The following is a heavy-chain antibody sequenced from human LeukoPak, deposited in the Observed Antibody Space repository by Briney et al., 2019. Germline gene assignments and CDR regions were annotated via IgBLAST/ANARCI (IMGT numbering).Heavy chain of an antibody. CDR3: ARGNDFWSGYLANPLRYGMDV. CDR1: GFTFSSYG. J-gene: IGHJ6*02. V-gene: IGHV3-33*01. Sequence: PGRSLRLSCAASGFTFSSYGMHWVRQAPGKGLEWVVVIWYDGSNKYYADSVKGRFTISRDNSKNTLYLQMNSLRAEDTAVYYCARGNDFWSGYLANPLRYGMDVWGQGTTVTVSS. D-gene: IGHD3-3*01. CDR2: IWYDGSNK.